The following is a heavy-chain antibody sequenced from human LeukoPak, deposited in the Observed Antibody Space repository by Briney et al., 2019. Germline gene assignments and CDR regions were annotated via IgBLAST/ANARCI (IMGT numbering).Heavy chain of an antibody. J-gene: IGHJ5*02. CDR3: ARREINGYYLS. V-gene: IGHV3-53*01. D-gene: IGHD3-22*01. CDR1: GFTVNNNY. CDR2: IYDDETT. Sequence: GGSLRLSCAASGFTVNNNYMIWVRRAPGKGLEWVSVIYDDETTYYADSVKGRFGISRDNSKNTLYLQMDTLRAEDTAVYYCARREINGYYLSWGQGTLVTVSS.